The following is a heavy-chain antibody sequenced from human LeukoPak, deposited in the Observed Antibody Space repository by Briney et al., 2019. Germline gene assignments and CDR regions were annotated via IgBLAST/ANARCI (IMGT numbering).Heavy chain of an antibody. D-gene: IGHD3-16*02. V-gene: IGHV4-34*01. Sequence: PSETLSLTCAVYGGSFSGYYWSWLRQPPGKGLEWIGEINHSGSTNYNPSLKSRVTISVDTSKNQFSLKLSSVTAADTAVYYCARGEYDYVWGSYRYGIDYWGQGTLVTVSS. CDR2: INHSGST. CDR3: ARGEYDYVWGSYRYGIDY. J-gene: IGHJ4*02. CDR1: GGSFSGYY.